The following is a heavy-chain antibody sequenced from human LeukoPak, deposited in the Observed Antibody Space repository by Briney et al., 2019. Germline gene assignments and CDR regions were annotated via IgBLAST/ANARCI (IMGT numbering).Heavy chain of an antibody. V-gene: IGHV4-31*03. D-gene: IGHD3-22*01. J-gene: IGHJ4*02. Sequence: PSETLSLTCTVSGGSISSGGYYWSWNRQHPGKGLEWIGYIYYSGSTYYNPSLKSRVTISVDTSKNQFSLKLSSVTAADTAVYYCARVTGDSSGYPDYWGQGTLVTVSS. CDR1: GGSISSGGYY. CDR2: IYYSGST. CDR3: ARVTGDSSGYPDY.